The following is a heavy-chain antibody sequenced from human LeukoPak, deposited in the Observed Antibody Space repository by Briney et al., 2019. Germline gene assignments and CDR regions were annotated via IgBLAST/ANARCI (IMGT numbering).Heavy chain of an antibody. V-gene: IGHV1-69*02. CDR2: IIPILGIA. CDR3: ARALLYDAFQH. Sequence: ASVKVSCKASGGTFSSYTISWVRQAPGQGLEWMGRIIPILGIANYAQKFQGRVTVTADKSTSTAYMELSSLRSEDTAVYYCARALLYDAFQHWGQGTLVTVSS. J-gene: IGHJ1*01. CDR1: GGTFSSYT. D-gene: IGHD2-2*02.